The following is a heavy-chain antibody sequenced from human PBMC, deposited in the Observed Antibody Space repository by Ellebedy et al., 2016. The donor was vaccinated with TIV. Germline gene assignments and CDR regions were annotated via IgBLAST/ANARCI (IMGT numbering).Heavy chain of an antibody. Sequence: GESLKISXAASGFTFSSYRMHWVRQAPGKGLVWVSLINHDGRSTTYADSVKGRFTISRENDKNSFYLQMNSLRAGDTAVYYCATSGASSGWDAIADWGQGTLVTVSS. D-gene: IGHD6-19*01. CDR1: GFTFSSYR. CDR3: ATSGASSGWDAIAD. CDR2: INHDGRST. V-gene: IGHV3-74*01. J-gene: IGHJ4*02.